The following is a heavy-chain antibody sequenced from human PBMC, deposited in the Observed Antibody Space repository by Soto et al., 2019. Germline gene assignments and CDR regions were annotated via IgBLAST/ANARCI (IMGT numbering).Heavy chain of an antibody. D-gene: IGHD1-7*01. Sequence: QVQLQESGPGLVKPSQTLSLTCAISGDSVSSNSAAWNWIRLSPSRGLEWLARTYYRSRWYNDYAVSVRSRITVNPDTSKNQFSLQLTSVTPEDTAVYYCAGTTSHQWYYMDVWGKETTVTVSS. CDR3: AGTTSHQWYYMDV. CDR1: GDSVSSNSAA. CDR2: TYYRSRWYN. V-gene: IGHV6-1*01. J-gene: IGHJ6*03.